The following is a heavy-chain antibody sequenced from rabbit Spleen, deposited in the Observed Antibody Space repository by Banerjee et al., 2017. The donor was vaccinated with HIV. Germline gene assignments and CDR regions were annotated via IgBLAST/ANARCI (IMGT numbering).Heavy chain of an antibody. CDR3: ARSDNSAYYFNL. CDR2: IYSSNIIT. CDR1: GFSFNNNYV. J-gene: IGHJ4*01. V-gene: IGHV1S45*01. Sequence: QEQLEESGGDLVKPEGSLTLTCTASGFSFNNNYVMCWVRQAPGKGLEWIGCIYSSNIITWYATWAKGRVTISKTSSTTVTLQMTSLTAADTATYFCARSDNSAYYFNLWGPGTLVTVS. D-gene: IGHD1-1*01.